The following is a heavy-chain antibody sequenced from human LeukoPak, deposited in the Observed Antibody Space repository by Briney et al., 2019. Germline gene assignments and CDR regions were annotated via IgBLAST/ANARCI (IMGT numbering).Heavy chain of an antibody. V-gene: IGHV3-49*04. J-gene: IGHJ4*02. Sequence: PGGSLRLSCTASGFTFGDYAMSWVRQAPGKGLEWVGFIRSKAYGGTTEYAASVKGRFPVSRDDSKSIAYLQMNSLKTEDTAVYYCTRTHQYYYDSSGYFDYWGQGTLVTVSS. CDR1: GFTFGDYA. CDR3: TRTHQYYYDSSGYFDY. CDR2: IRSKAYGGTT. D-gene: IGHD3-22*01.